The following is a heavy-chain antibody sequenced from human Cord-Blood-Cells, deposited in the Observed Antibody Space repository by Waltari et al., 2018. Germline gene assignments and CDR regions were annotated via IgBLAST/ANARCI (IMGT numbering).Heavy chain of an antibody. D-gene: IGHD7-27*01. V-gene: IGHV3-7*01. CDR2: IKQDGSEK. CDR3: ARELTGGGSGY. Sequence: EVQLVESGGGLVQPGGSLRLPCAASGFPFRSSWMRCVRQASGKGLEWVANIKQDGSEKYYVDSVKGRFTISRDNAKNSLYLQMNSLRAEDTAVYYCARELTGGGSGYWGQGTLVTVSS. CDR1: GFPFRSSW. J-gene: IGHJ4*02.